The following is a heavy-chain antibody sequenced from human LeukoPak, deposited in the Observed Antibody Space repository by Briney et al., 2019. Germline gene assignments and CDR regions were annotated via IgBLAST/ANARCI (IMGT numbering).Heavy chain of an antibody. D-gene: IGHD6-19*01. Sequence: SETLSLTCTVSGGSISSYYWSWIRQPAGKGLEWIGRIYTSGSTNYNPSLNSRVTISLDTANNQFSLNLSSVTAADTAVYYCARHAGQWPAFHGFDIWGQGTMVTVSS. J-gene: IGHJ3*02. V-gene: IGHV4-4*07. CDR1: GGSISSYY. CDR3: ARHAGQWPAFHGFDI. CDR2: IYTSGST.